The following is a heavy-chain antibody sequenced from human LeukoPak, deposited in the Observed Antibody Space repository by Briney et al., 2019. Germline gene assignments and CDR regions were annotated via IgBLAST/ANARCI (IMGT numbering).Heavy chain of an antibody. CDR3: AKKAAAGYYYYYYMDV. J-gene: IGHJ6*03. CDR2: ISGSGGST. CDR1: GFTFSSYG. Sequence: GGSLRLSCAASGFTFSSYGMSWVRQGPGKGLEWVSAISGSGGSTYYADSVKGRFTISRDNSKNTLYLQMNSLRAEDTAVYYCAKKAAAGYYYYYYMDVWGKGTTVTVSS. D-gene: IGHD6-13*01. V-gene: IGHV3-23*01.